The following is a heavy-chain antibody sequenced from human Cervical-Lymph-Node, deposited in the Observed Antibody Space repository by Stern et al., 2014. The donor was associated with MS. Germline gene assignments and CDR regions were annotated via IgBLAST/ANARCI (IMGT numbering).Heavy chain of an antibody. Sequence: MQLVQSGAEVKKPGASVKVSCKTSGYTFSNFDINWVRQAPGQGLEWVGRIDPNSDTTRYAQKFQGRVTITRDSSISTASLELSSLRYDDTAVYYCARGREVYMVTDAFDSWGQGTLVTVSS. CDR1: GYTFSNFD. J-gene: IGHJ4*02. CDR2: IDPNSDTT. V-gene: IGHV1-8*01. CDR3: ARGREVYMVTDAFDS. D-gene: IGHD2-21*02.